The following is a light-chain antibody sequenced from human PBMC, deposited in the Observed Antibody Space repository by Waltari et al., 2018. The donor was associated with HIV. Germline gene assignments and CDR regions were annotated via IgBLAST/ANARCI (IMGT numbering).Light chain of an antibody. CDR3: QSYDSSLSGWV. CDR2: GNR. V-gene: IGLV1-40*01. CDR1: GATIGAGFE. Sequence: QSVLTQPPSVSGAPGQRVTISCTGSGATIGAGFEVHWYQQLPGPAPQLLLFGNRTRPSGVPDRFSGSRSGTSASLAITGLHTEDEADYYCQSYDSSLSGWVFGGGTKLTVL. J-gene: IGLJ3*02.